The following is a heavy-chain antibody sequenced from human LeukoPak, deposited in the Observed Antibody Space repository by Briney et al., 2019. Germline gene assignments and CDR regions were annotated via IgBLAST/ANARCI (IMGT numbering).Heavy chain of an antibody. D-gene: IGHD2-15*01. CDR3: ARGCYSDDAFDI. V-gene: IGHV1-2*06. CDR1: GYTFTGYY. CDR2: INPNSGGT. Sequence: ASVKVSCKASGYTFTGYYMHWVRQAPGQGHEWMGRINPNSGGTNYAQKFQGRVTMTRDTSISTAYMELSRLRSDDTAVYYCARGCYSDDAFDIWGQGTMVTVSP. J-gene: IGHJ3*02.